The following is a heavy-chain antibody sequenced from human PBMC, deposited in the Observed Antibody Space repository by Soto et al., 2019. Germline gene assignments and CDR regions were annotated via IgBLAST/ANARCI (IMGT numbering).Heavy chain of an antibody. Sequence: PSETLSLTCTVSGGSISSYYRSWIRQPPGKGLEWIGYIYYSGSTNYNPSLKSRVTISVDTSKNQLSLKLSSVTAADTAVYYCARSLLGGLRPTVFSLRALDIWGQGTMVTVSS. CDR1: GGSISSYY. V-gene: IGHV4-59*01. CDR2: IYYSGST. D-gene: IGHD4-17*01. CDR3: ARSLLGGLRPTVFSLRALDI. J-gene: IGHJ3*02.